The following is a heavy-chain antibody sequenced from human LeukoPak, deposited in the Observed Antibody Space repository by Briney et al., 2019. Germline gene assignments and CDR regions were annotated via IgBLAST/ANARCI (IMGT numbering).Heavy chain of an antibody. CDR1: GGTFSSYA. CDR3: ARDRTYCGGDCYEPSYYYYGMDV. J-gene: IGHJ6*04. CDR2: IIPILGTA. D-gene: IGHD2-21*02. Sequence: GASVKVSCKASGGTFSSYAISWVRQAPGQGLEWMGGIIPILGTANYAQKFQGRVTITADESTSTAYMELSSLRSEDTAVYYCARDRTYCGGDCYEPSYYYYGMDVWGKGSTVTVSS. V-gene: IGHV1-69*13.